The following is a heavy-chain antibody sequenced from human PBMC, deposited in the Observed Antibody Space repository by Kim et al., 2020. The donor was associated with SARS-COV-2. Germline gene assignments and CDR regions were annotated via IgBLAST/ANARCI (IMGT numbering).Heavy chain of an antibody. CDR3: ARGGIMITFGGVIVINHDAFDI. CDR1: GYTFTSYD. J-gene: IGHJ3*02. Sequence: ASVKVSCKASGYTFTSYDINWVRQATGQGLEWMGWMNPNSGNTGYAQKFQGRVTMTRNTSISTAYMELSSLRSEDTAVYYCARGGIMITFGGVIVINHDAFDIWGQGTMVTVSS. CDR2: MNPNSGNT. D-gene: IGHD3-16*02. V-gene: IGHV1-8*01.